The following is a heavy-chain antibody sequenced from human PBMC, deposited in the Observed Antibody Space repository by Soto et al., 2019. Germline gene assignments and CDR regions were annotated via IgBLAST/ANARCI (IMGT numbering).Heavy chain of an antibody. J-gene: IGHJ3*02. V-gene: IGHV1-2*02. CDR3: ARESPQDTEDYEPYAFDI. CDR2: INTNSGGT. Sequence: SAELSCKECGEAHPDLSMCWVQQATGQPLEWMGWINTNSGGTNYAQKFQGRVTMTRDTSISTAYMELSRLRSDDTAVYYCARESPQDTEDYEPYAFDIWGQGTMVSV. CDR1: GEAHPDLS. D-gene: IGHD4-17*01.